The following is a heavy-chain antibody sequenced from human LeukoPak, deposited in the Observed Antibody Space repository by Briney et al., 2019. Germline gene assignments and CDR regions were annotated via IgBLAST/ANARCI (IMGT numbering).Heavy chain of an antibody. Sequence: ASVKVSCKASGYTFTGYYMHWVRQAPGQGLEWMGWINPNSGGTNYAQNFQGWVTMTRDTSISTAYMELSRLRSDDTAVYYCAREGYDYVWGSYGFDYWGQGTLVTVSS. J-gene: IGHJ4*02. D-gene: IGHD3-16*01. CDR3: AREGYDYVWGSYGFDY. CDR2: INPNSGGT. V-gene: IGHV1-2*04. CDR1: GYTFTGYY.